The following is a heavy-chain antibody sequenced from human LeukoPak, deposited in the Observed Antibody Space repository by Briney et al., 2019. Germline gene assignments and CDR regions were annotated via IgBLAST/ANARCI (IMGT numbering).Heavy chain of an antibody. D-gene: IGHD3-22*01. Sequence: GGSLRLSCAASGFTFSSYGMHWVRQAPGKGLEWVAVISYDGSNKYYADSVKGRFTISRDNSKNTLYLQMNSLRAEDTAVYYCAKDHYYESSGYYSYSGSGYFQHWGQGTLVTVSS. CDR2: ISYDGSNK. V-gene: IGHV3-30*18. J-gene: IGHJ1*01. CDR3: AKDHYYESSGYYSYSGSGYFQH. CDR1: GFTFSSYG.